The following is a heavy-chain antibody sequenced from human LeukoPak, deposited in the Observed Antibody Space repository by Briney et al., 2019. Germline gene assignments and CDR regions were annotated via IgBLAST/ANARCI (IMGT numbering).Heavy chain of an antibody. J-gene: IGHJ3*02. CDR2: INEDGSTT. V-gene: IGHV3-74*01. D-gene: IGHD3-22*01. Sequence: GGSLRLSCAAPGFTFSSNWMHWVRQAPGKGLVWVSRINEDGSTTNYADSVKGRFTISRDNSKNTLYLQMNSLRAEDTAVYYCARGTYYYDSSGPGDFYAFDIWGQGTMVTVSS. CDR3: ARGTYYYDSSGPGDFYAFDI. CDR1: GFTFSSNW.